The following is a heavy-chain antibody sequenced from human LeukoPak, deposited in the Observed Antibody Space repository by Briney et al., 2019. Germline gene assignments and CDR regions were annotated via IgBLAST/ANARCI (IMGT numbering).Heavy chain of an antibody. V-gene: IGHV3-30*18. CDR1: GFSFISYG. Sequence: GGSLRLSCAASGFSFISYGMHWLRQAPGKGLEWVGVISDDGRRKDYADSVKGRFTISRDNSKDTLYLQMNSLRAEDTAVYYCAKRPSDYGDYVSYFDYWGQGTLVTVSS. CDR3: AKRPSDYGDYVSYFDY. D-gene: IGHD4-17*01. J-gene: IGHJ4*02. CDR2: ISDDGRRK.